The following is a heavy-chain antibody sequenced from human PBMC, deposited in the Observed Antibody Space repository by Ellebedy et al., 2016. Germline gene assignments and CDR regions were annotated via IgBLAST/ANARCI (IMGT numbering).Heavy chain of an antibody. CDR1: GFTFVDYA. CDR3: AKDHSGGVGASLTWVDS. D-gene: IGHD1-26*01. CDR2: ISWNSKSR. Sequence: SLKISXAASGFTFVDYALHWVRQAPGKGLEWVSGISWNSKSRGYADSVKGRFTVSRDNAKNSLYLQMNSLRLEDTAFYYCAKDHSGGVGASLTWVDSWGQGTLVTVSS. J-gene: IGHJ5*01. V-gene: IGHV3-9*01.